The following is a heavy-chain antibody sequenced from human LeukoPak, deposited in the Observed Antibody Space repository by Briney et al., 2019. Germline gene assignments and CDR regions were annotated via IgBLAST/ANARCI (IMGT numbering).Heavy chain of an antibody. J-gene: IGHJ3*02. CDR3: ARDGTMITTLVAFDI. V-gene: IGHV3-30-3*01. Sequence: PGRSLRLSCAASGFTFSSYAMHWVRQAPGKGLEWVAVISYDGSNKYYADSVKGRFTISRDNSKNTLYPQMNSLRAEDTAVYYCARDGTMITTLVAFDIWGQGTMVTVSS. CDR1: GFTFSSYA. D-gene: IGHD3-22*01. CDR2: ISYDGSNK.